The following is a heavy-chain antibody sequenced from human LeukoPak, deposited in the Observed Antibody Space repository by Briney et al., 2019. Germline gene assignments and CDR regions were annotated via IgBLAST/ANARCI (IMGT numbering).Heavy chain of an antibody. J-gene: IGHJ1*01. CDR3: AREGDSRWGELSP. CDR1: GFTFSTYA. Sequence: GRSLRLSCAASGFTFSTYAILWVRQAPGKGLEWVAVIWFDGSEQYYADSVKGRFIISRDNSKSTSNLQLNSLRAEDTAVYYCAREGDSRWGELSPWGQGTLVTVSS. V-gene: IGHV3-33*01. CDR2: IWFDGSEQ. D-gene: IGHD3-16*02.